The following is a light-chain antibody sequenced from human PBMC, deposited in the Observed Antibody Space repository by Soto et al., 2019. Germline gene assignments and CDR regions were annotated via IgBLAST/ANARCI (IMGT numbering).Light chain of an antibody. CDR1: SGHSSYP. V-gene: IGLV4-69*01. J-gene: IGLJ2*01. CDR2: LNSDGSH. CDR3: QTWATGIRV. Sequence: QPVLTQSPSASASLGASVKITCTLSSGHSSYPIAWHQQQPDKGPRYLMKLNSDGSHSKGDGIPDRFSGSSSGAERYLTISNLQSEDEADYYCQTWATGIRVFGGGTKLTVL.